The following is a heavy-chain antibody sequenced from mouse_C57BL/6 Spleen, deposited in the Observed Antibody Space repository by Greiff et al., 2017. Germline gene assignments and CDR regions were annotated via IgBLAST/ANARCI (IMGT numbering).Heavy chain of an antibody. CDR2: ISSGGSYT. CDR1: GFTFSSYG. V-gene: IGHV5-6*01. Sequence: EVMLVESGGDLVKPGGSLKLSCAASGFTFSSYGMSWVRQTPDKRLEWVATISSGGSYTYYPESVKGRCTISRDNAKNTLYLQMSSLKSEDTAMXYCAKTAHATFAYWGQGTLVTVSA. J-gene: IGHJ3*01. D-gene: IGHD3-2*02. CDR3: AKTAHATFAY.